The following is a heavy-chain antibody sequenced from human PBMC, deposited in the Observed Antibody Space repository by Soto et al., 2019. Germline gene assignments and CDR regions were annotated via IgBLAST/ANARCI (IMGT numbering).Heavy chain of an antibody. Sequence: ASVKVSCKASGYSFTSYGISWVRQAPGQGLEWMGWISAYNGNTNYAQKLQGRVTMTTDTSISTAYMELSSLRSEDTAVYYCARVWEDWLWFDPWGQGTLVTVSS. CDR2: ISAYNGNT. D-gene: IGHD1-26*01. V-gene: IGHV1-18*01. J-gene: IGHJ5*02. CDR1: GYSFTSYG. CDR3: ARVWEDWLWFDP.